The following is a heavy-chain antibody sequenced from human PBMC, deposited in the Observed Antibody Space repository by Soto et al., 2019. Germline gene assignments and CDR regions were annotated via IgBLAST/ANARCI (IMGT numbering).Heavy chain of an antibody. Sequence: SEIVSLTCTVSGGCISSNGFGNCWSGIRQLPGKGLEWIGYISHSGSTYYNPPLESRVTISVDTSKNQFSLRLSSVTAADTAVYYCAREVVEPAAMGNHYYYMDVWGKGTTVT. J-gene: IGHJ6*03. CDR1: GGCISSNGFGNC. V-gene: IGHV4-31*03. CDR2: ISHSGST. CDR3: AREVVEPAAMGNHYYYMDV. D-gene: IGHD2-2*01.